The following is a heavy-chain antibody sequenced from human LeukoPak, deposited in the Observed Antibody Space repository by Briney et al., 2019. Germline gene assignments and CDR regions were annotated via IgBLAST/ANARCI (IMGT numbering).Heavy chain of an antibody. D-gene: IGHD3-22*01. CDR2: IYHSGTT. V-gene: IGHV4-4*02. J-gene: IGHJ3*02. CDR3: VRDFHDSSSYDGFDI. CDR1: GGSISSRNW. Sequence: PSETLSLTCAVSGGSISSRNWWTWVRQPPGKGLEWIGEIYHSGTTNYNPSLKSRVTISVDKSENQFSLRLISVTAADTAVYYRVRDFHDSSSYDGFDIWGQGTMVTVSS.